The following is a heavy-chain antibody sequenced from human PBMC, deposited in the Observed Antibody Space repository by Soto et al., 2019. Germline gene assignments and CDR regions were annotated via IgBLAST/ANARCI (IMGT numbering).Heavy chain of an antibody. J-gene: IGHJ4*02. Sequence: QVQLVQSGAEVKKPGSSVKVSCKASGGTFSNYAINWVRQAPGQGLEWMGGIIPIFGTTNYAQKFQGRVTITEDESTSTAYMELSSLRSEDTAVYYCARAAAYCGGDCYSPLDYWGQGTLVTVSS. CDR3: ARAAAYCGGDCYSPLDY. V-gene: IGHV1-69*01. CDR2: IIPIFGTT. CDR1: GGTFSNYA. D-gene: IGHD2-21*02.